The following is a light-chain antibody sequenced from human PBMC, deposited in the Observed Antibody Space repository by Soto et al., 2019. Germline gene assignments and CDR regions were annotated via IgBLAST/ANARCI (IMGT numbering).Light chain of an antibody. J-gene: IGKJ2*01. CDR2: DAS. V-gene: IGKV3-11*01. Sequence: EIVLTQSPATLSLSPGERVTLSCRASQSVSTYLAWYQQKPGQAPRLLIFDASNRATGIPARFSGSGSGTDFTLTISSLEPDDFAVYYCQQRSSWPYTFGQGNKLEI. CDR3: QQRSSWPYT. CDR1: QSVSTY.